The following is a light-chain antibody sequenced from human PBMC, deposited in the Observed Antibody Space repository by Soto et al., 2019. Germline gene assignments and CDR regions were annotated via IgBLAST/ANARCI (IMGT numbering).Light chain of an antibody. CDR1: RSNIGSNT. V-gene: IGLV1-44*01. CDR2: SYN. J-gene: IGLJ1*01. CDR3: AAWDDSLSGYV. Sequence: QSVLTQPPSASGTPGQRVTISCSGSRSNIGSNTVNWYQQLPGTAPKLLIYSYNQRPSGVPPRFSDSKSGTSASLAISGLQSEDEADYYCAAWDDSLSGYVFGTGTKLTVL.